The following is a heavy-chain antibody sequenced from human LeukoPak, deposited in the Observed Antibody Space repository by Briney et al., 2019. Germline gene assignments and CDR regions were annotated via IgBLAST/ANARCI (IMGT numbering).Heavy chain of an antibody. D-gene: IGHD3-22*01. CDR1: GYSFTGYY. CDR3: ARSYGSSGYNHFEF. CDR2: INPNSGGT. Sequence: GASVKVSRKASGYSFTGYYMHWVRQAPGQGLQWMGWINPNSGGTNYAQKFQGRVTMTTDTSISTAYMELSRLISDDTAVYYCARSYGSSGYNHFEFWGQGTLVTVSS. J-gene: IGHJ4*02. V-gene: IGHV1-2*02.